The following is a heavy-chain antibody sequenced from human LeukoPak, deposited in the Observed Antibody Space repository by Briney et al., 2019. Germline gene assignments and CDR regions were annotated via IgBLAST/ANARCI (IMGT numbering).Heavy chain of an antibody. D-gene: IGHD4-17*01. V-gene: IGHV3-23*01. CDR3: AKGYGDYVVDY. CDR1: GFTFSSYA. Sequence: GGSLRLSCAASGFTFSSYAMSWVRQAPGKGLEWVSGISGSGGSTFYADSVKGRFTISRDNSKNTLYLQMNSLRVEDTAVYYCAKGYGDYVVDYWGQGTLVTVSS. J-gene: IGHJ4*02. CDR2: ISGSGGST.